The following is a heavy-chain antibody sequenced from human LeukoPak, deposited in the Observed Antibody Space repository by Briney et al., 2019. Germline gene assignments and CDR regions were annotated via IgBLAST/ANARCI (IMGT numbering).Heavy chain of an antibody. CDR1: GFSFTKYW. J-gene: IGHJ5*02. D-gene: IGHD2-21*02. CDR2: INEGGSEK. CDR3: ARDAVRGGDCDL. Sequence: PGGSLRLSCAASGFSFTKYWMKWVRQAPGGGPEWLANINEGGSEKYHADSVRGRFTISRDSAKNSLYLQMNNLRAEDTAVYYCARDAVRGGDCDLWGQGTLVVVSS. V-gene: IGHV3-7*01.